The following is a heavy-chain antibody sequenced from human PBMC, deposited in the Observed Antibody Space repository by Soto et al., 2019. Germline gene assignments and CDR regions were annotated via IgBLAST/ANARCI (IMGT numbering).Heavy chain of an antibody. J-gene: IGHJ3*02. Sequence: SETLSLTCTVSGGSISSSSYYWGWIRQPPGKGLEWIGSIYYSGSTYYNPSLKSRVTISVDTSKNQFSLKLSSVTAADTAVYYCARCTGIVVVVAAPVGAFDIWGQGTMVTVSS. CDR2: IYYSGST. CDR3: ARCTGIVVVVAAPVGAFDI. CDR1: GGSISSSSYY. D-gene: IGHD2-15*01. V-gene: IGHV4-39*01.